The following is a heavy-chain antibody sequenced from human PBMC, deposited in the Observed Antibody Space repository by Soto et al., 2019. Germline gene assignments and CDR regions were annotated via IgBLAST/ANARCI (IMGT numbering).Heavy chain of an antibody. D-gene: IGHD4-17*01. CDR1: GFTFSSYG. CDR3: AREHNRDYGDYVYWYFDL. Sequence: QVQLVESGGGVVQPGRSLRLSCAASGFTFSSYGMHWVRQAPGKGLEWVAVIWYDGSNKYYADSVKGRFTISRDNSKNRLYRQMNSLRAEDTAVYYWAREHNRDYGDYVYWYFDLGGRGTLVTVSS. J-gene: IGHJ2*01. CDR2: IWYDGSNK. V-gene: IGHV3-33*01.